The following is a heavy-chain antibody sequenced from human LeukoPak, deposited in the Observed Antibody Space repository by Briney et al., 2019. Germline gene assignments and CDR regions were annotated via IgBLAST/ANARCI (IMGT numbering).Heavy chain of an antibody. D-gene: IGHD1-26*01. CDR2: ISGSGGST. J-gene: IGHJ5*02. CDR1: GFTFSSYA. CDR3: AKDRSGGSYHDNWFDP. V-gene: IGHV3-23*01. Sequence: GGSLRLSCAASGFTFSSYAMSWVRQAPGKGLEWVSAISGSGGSTYYADSVKGRFTISRDNSKNTLYLQMNSLRAEDTAVYYCAKDRSGGSYHDNWFDPWGQGTLVTVSS.